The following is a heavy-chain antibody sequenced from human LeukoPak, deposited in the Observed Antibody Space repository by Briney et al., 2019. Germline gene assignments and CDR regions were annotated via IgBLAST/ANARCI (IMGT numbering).Heavy chain of an antibody. Sequence: PGGSLRLSCAASGFTFSSYWMSWVRQVPGKGLEWVANINQDASEKYHVVSVKGRFTISRDNAKNSLYLQMNSLRAEDTAVYYCTRVRVSSYYGMDIWGQGTTVTVSS. CDR1: GFTFSSYW. V-gene: IGHV3-7*05. CDR3: TRVRVSSYYGMDI. J-gene: IGHJ6*02. D-gene: IGHD2/OR15-2a*01. CDR2: INQDASEK.